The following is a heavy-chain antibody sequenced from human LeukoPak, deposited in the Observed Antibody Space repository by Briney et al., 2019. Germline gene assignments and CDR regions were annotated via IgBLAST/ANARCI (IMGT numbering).Heavy chain of an antibody. D-gene: IGHD3-10*01. Sequence: RSSETLSLTCSVSGGSIINYYWSWIRQAPGKGLEWIGHIHSSGTTNYNPSLKSRVTISVDTSKNQFSLKLTSVTAADTAVVYCARQACGSGSYERPFDFWGQGILVTVSS. CDR1: GGSIINYY. CDR3: ARQACGSGSYERPFDF. J-gene: IGHJ4*02. CDR2: IHSSGTT. V-gene: IGHV4-4*09.